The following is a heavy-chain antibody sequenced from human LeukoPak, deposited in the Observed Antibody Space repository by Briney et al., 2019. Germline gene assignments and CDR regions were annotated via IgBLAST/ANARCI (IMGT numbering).Heavy chain of an antibody. CDR2: ITPILGIA. CDR1: GGTFSSYA. J-gene: IGHJ4*02. D-gene: IGHD6-19*01. Sequence: GSSVKVSCKASGGTFSSYAISWVRQAPGQGLEWMGRITPILGIANYAQKFQGRVTITADKSTSTAYMELSSLRSEDTAVYYCARADSSGWPWWGQGTLVTVSS. V-gene: IGHV1-69*04. CDR3: ARADSSGWPW.